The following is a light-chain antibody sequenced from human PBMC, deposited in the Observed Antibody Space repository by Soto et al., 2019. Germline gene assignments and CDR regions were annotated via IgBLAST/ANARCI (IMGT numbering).Light chain of an antibody. V-gene: IGKV1-5*01. CDR2: DAS. CDR3: QQYNSYLWT. J-gene: IGKJ1*01. Sequence: DIQMTQYPSALAASVGGRVTRSCRASQSISSWLAWYQQKPGKAPKLLIYDASSLESGVPSRFSGSGSGTEFTLTISSLQPDDFATYYCQQYNSYLWTFGQGTKVDIK. CDR1: QSISSW.